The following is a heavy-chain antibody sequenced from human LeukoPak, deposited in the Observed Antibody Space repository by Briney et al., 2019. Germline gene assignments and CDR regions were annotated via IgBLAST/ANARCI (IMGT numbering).Heavy chain of an antibody. CDR1: GFTFSNAW. V-gene: IGHV3-15*01. CDR3: TRPGYYDSSGYYLDY. J-gene: IGHJ4*02. Sequence: GGSLRLSCAASGFTFSNAWMSWVRQAPGKGLEWVGRIKSKTDGGTTDYAAPVKGRFTISRDDSKNTLYLQMNSLKTEDTAVYYCTRPGYYDSSGYYLDYWGQGTLVTVSS. CDR2: IKSKTDGGTT. D-gene: IGHD3-22*01.